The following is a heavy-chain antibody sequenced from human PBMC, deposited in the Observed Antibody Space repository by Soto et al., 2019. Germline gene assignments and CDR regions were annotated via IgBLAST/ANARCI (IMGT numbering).Heavy chain of an antibody. D-gene: IGHD2-2*01. V-gene: IGHV1-69*12. CDR1: GGTFSSYA. J-gene: IGHJ6*02. Sequence: QVQLVQSGAEVKKPGSSVKVSCKASGGTFSSYAISWVRQAPGQGLEWRGGIIPIFGTANYAQKFQVRVTITADESTSTAYMELSSLRSDDTAVYYCARHVPAAGYYYGMDVWGQGTTVTVSS. CDR2: IIPIFGTA. CDR3: ARHVPAAGYYYGMDV.